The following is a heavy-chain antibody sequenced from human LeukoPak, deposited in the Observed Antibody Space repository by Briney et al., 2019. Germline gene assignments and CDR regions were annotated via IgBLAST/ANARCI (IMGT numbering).Heavy chain of an antibody. J-gene: IGHJ5*02. CDR1: GFTFSSYE. V-gene: IGHV3-48*03. D-gene: IGHD3-10*01. Sequence: GGSLRPSCAASGFTFSSYEMNWVRQAPGKGLEWVSYISSSGSTIYYADSVKGRFTISRDNAKNSLYLQMNSLRAEDTAVYYCARFGVTMVRGVTNFDPWGQGTLVTVSS. CDR2: ISSSGSTI. CDR3: ARFGVTMVRGVTNFDP.